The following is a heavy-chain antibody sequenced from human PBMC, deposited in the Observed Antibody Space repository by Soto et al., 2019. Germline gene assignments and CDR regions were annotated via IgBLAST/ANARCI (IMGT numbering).Heavy chain of an antibody. J-gene: IGHJ4*02. V-gene: IGHV1-69*13. D-gene: IGHD3-22*01. CDR2: IIPIFGTA. Sequence: ASVKVSCKAFGGTFRSYAMSWVRQGLGQGLEWMGGIIPIFGTANYAQKFQGRVTFTADESTSTAYMELSSLRSEDTAVYYCARGLPTYYYDSSGYYLGYWGQGTLVTVSS. CDR1: GGTFRSYA. CDR3: ARGLPTYYYDSSGYYLGY.